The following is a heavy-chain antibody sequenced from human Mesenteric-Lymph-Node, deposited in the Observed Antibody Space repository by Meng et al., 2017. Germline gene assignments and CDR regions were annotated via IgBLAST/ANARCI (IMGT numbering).Heavy chain of an antibody. D-gene: IGHD6-19*01. Sequence: STKYADSVKVRFTISRVTSTNTLHLQMNSLRAEDTAVYYCARGENWQWHYWYFDHWGRGTLVTVSS. J-gene: IGHJ2*01. CDR3: ARGENWQWHYWYFDH. CDR2: ST. V-gene: IGHV3-53*01.